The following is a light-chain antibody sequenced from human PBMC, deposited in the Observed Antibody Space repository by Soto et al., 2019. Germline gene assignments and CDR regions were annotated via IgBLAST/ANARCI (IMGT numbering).Light chain of an antibody. CDR3: CSHAGSDTYV. J-gene: IGLJ1*01. V-gene: IGLV2-23*01. CDR2: EGF. CDR1: SSDVGSGNV. Sequence: QSALTHPASVSGSPGQSITIPCTGTSSDVGSGNVVSWYQHYPGKAPQLMIYEGFKRPSGVSSRFSGSKSGNTASLTISGLQAGDEAEYHCCSHAGSDTYVFGSGTKLTVL.